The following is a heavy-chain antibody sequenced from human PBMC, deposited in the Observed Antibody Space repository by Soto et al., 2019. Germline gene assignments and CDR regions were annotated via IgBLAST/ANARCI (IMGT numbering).Heavy chain of an antibody. CDR1: GFTFSDHH. V-gene: IGHV3-72*01. CDR3: SDLGSMFVP. D-gene: IGHD3-10*01. J-gene: IGHJ5*02. Sequence: EEQLAESGGGLVQPGGSLRLSCAGSGFTFSDHHIDWVRQAPGKGLEWVGRIRDKASRHTTEYAASVKGRFTISRDDSRSLMYLHMSSLKTEDTAVYYCSDLGSMFVPWGQGTLVTVSS. CDR2: IRDKASRHTT.